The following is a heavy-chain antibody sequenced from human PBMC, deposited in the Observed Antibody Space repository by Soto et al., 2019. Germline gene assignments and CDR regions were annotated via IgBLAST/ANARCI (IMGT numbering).Heavy chain of an antibody. CDR3: ARDPLWGTAMVLWYFDL. V-gene: IGHV3-30-3*01. CDR1: GFTFSSYA. Sequence: QVQLVESGGGVVQPGRSLRLSCAASGFTFSSYAMHWVRQAPGKGLEWVAVISYDGSNKYYADSVKGRFTIPRDNSKNTLYLQMNGLRAEDTAVYYCARDPLWGTAMVLWYFDLWGRGTLVTVSS. D-gene: IGHD5-18*01. CDR2: ISYDGSNK. J-gene: IGHJ2*01.